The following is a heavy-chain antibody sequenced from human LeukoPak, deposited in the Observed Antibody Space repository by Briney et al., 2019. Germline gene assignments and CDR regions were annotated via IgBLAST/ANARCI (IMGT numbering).Heavy chain of an antibody. J-gene: IGHJ3*01. Sequence: PSETLSLTCAVSSASIDNYCWGCVRQPPGKGLEWIGYIYDRGSTTYNPSLKSRVTTSLDTSKNQVSLELSSVTAAATAVYYCARVAAGGPRRALEVWGQGTMVTVSS. V-gene: IGHV4-59*01. CDR2: IYDRGST. D-gene: IGHD6-13*01. CDR1: SASIDNYC. CDR3: ARVAAGGPRRALEV.